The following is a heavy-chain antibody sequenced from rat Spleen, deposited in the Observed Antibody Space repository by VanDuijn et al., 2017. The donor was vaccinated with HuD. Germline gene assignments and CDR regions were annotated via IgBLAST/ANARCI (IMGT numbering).Heavy chain of an antibody. CDR1: GFTFSNYG. D-gene: IGHD1-6*01. CDR3: ARSEGTHYYLPFAD. V-gene: IGHV5-19*01. Sequence: EVQLVESGGGLVQPGRSLKLSCAASGFTFSNYGIHWIRQAPTKGLEWVASISPSGGTTHYRDSMKGRFTISRENAKATLYLQMHSLRSEDTATYYCARSEGTHYYLPFADWGQGTLVTVSS. CDR2: ISPSGGTT. J-gene: IGHJ3*01.